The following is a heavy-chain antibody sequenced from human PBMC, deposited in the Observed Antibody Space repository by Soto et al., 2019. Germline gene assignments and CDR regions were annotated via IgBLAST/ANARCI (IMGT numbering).Heavy chain of an antibody. Sequence: SETLSLTCTVYGDSIISSDFYWGWVRQPPGKGLEWIGSIFYLGSSYYNPSLKSRVTMSVDTSKNQFSLRLGSVTAADTALYFCARHSLALRKNNWFDPWGQGIMVTVSS. V-gene: IGHV4-39*01. J-gene: IGHJ5*02. CDR3: ARHSLALRKNNWFDP. CDR2: IFYLGSS. D-gene: IGHD3-3*02. CDR1: GDSIISSDFY.